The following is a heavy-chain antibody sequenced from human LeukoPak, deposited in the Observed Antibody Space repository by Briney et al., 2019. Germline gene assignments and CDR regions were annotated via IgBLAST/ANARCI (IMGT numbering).Heavy chain of an antibody. Sequence: PSETLSLTCTVSGGSISGFYWGWIRQPPGKGLEWIGSIYYSGSTYYSPSLKSRVTISVDTSKNQFSLKLSSVTAADTAVYYCARKDVGATNAGDYWGQGTLVTVSS. V-gene: IGHV4-39*07. CDR1: GGSISGFY. CDR2: IYYSGST. J-gene: IGHJ4*02. CDR3: ARKDVGATNAGDY. D-gene: IGHD1-26*01.